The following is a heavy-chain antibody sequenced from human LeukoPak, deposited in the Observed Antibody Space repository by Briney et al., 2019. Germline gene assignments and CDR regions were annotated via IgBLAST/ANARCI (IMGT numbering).Heavy chain of an antibody. V-gene: IGHV4-34*01. J-gene: IGHJ4*02. CDR2: INHSGST. CDR1: GGSFSGYC. Sequence: SETLSLTCAVYGGSFSGYCWSWIRQPPGQGLEWIGEINHSGSTNYNPSLKSRVTISVDTSKNQFSLKLSSVTAADTAVYYCARHNPVLRYFDWLLPYFDYWGQGTLVTVSS. D-gene: IGHD3-9*01. CDR3: ARHNPVLRYFDWLLPYFDY.